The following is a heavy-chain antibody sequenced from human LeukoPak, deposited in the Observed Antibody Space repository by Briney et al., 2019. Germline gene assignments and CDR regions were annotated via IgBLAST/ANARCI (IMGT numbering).Heavy chain of an antibody. J-gene: IGHJ3*02. CDR1: TFTVSSNY. Sequence: QPAGTLSLTCAASTFTVSSNYMSWDRPAPGKGLEWVTVIYSGGSTYYADSVNGRFTISRDNSKNTLYLQMNSLRAEDTAVYYCARVAVVAALGDAFDIWGQGTMVTVSS. CDR2: IYSGGST. D-gene: IGHD2-15*01. CDR3: ARVAVVAALGDAFDI. V-gene: IGHV3-66*02.